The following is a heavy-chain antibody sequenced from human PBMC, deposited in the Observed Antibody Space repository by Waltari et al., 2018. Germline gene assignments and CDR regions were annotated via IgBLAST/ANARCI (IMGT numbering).Heavy chain of an antibody. Sequence: QVQLQQWGAGLLKPSETLSLTCAVYGGSFSGYYWSWIRQPPGKGLEWIGEINHSGSTNYTPSLKSRVTISVDTSKNQFSLKLSSVTAADTAVYYCARRDYGDYGTSYWGQGTLVTVSS. CDR2: INHSGST. D-gene: IGHD4-17*01. CDR3: ARRDYGDYGTSY. J-gene: IGHJ4*02. V-gene: IGHV4-34*01. CDR1: GGSFSGYY.